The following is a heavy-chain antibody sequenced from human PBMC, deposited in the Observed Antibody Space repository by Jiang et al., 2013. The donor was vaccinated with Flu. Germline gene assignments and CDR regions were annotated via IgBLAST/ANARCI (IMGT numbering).Heavy chain of an antibody. CDR1: GGSISSSSYY. CDR2: IYYSGST. V-gene: IGHV4-39*07. D-gene: IGHD5-18*01. CDR3: AREWGGYSYGLWFDY. J-gene: IGHJ4*02. Sequence: ETLSLTCTVSGGSISSSSYYWGWIRQPPGKGLEWIGSIYYSGSTYYNPSLKSRVTISVDTSKNQFSLKLSSVTAADTAVYYCAREWGGYSYGLWFDYWGQGTLVTVSS.